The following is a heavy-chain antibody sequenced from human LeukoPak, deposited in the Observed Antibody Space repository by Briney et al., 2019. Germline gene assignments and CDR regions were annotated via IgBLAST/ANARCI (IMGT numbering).Heavy chain of an antibody. CDR3: ARAPIAAARGYYFDY. V-gene: IGHV3-30-3*01. CDR1: GFTFSSYA. CDR2: ISYDGSNK. D-gene: IGHD6-13*01. J-gene: IGHJ4*02. Sequence: GGSLRLSCAASGFTFSSYAMHWVRQAPGKGLEWVAVISYDGSNKYYADSVKGRFTISRDNSKNTLYLQMNSLRAEDTAAYYCARAPIAAARGYYFDYWGQGTLVTVSS.